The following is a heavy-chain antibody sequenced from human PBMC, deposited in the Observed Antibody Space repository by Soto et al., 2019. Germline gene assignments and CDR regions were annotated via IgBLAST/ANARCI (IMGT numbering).Heavy chain of an antibody. Sequence: QVQLVESGGGVVQPGRSLRLSCAASGFSFSNYGMDWVRQAPGKGLEWVAVISYDGGSKYYADSGKGRFTISRDNSNNTVYLQMNSLRAEDTAVYYCAKDGRSGSYFTKGSHIDVWGKGTTVTVSS. V-gene: IGHV3-30*18. J-gene: IGHJ6*03. CDR1: GFSFSNYG. CDR3: AKDGRSGSYFTKGSHIDV. CDR2: ISYDGGSK. D-gene: IGHD3-10*01.